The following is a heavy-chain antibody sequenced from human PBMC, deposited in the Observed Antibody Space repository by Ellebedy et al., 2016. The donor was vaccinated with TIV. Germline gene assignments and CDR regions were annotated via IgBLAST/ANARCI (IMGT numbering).Heavy chain of an antibody. CDR2: MYYTGGP. CDR3: ARFVARAGFDF. J-gene: IGHJ4*02. Sequence: MPSETLSLTCTVSGGSMSNYYWGWIRQPPGKGLEWVGYMYYTGGPNYNPSLKRRITISVDSSKNLFSLTLTSVTAADTAIYYCARFVARAGFDFWGQGTLVTVSS. D-gene: IGHD2-21*01. V-gene: IGHV4-59*08. CDR1: GGSMSNYY.